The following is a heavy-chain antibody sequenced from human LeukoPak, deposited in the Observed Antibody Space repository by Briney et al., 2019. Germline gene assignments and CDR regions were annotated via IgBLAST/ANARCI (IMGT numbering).Heavy chain of an antibody. V-gene: IGHV4-30-4*01. J-gene: IGHJ4*02. CDR2: IYYSGST. Sequence: SETLSLTCTVSGGSISSGDYYWSWIRQPPGKGLEWIGYIYYSGSTYYNPSLKSRVSISVDTSKNRFSLKLSSVTAADTAVYYCARDRYFIGFDYWGQGTLVTASS. CDR3: ARDRYFIGFDY. CDR1: GGSISSGDYY. D-gene: IGHD3-9*01.